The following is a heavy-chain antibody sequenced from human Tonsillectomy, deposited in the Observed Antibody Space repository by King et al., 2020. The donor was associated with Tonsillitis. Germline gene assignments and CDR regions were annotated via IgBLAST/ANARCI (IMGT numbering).Heavy chain of an antibody. V-gene: IGHV3-15*01. Sequence: VQLVESGGGLVKPGGTLRLSCAASGFTFSNAWMSWVRQAPGKGLEWVGHIKREADGGTTDYATPVKGRFTISRDDSKGTLYLQMNSLKTEDTAVYFCATEALHYTSSLYYFDYWGQGAQVTVSS. CDR3: ATEALHYTSSLYYFDY. D-gene: IGHD6-13*01. CDR1: GFTFSNAW. J-gene: IGHJ4*02. CDR2: IKREADGGTT.